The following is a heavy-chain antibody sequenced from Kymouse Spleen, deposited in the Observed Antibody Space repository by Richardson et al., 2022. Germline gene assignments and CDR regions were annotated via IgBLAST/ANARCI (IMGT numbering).Heavy chain of an antibody. V-gene: IGHV4-34*01. D-gene: IGHD1-7*01. CDR3: ARGG*LELPLTT. CDR1: GGSFSGYY. Sequence: QVQLQQWGAGLLKPSETLSLTCAVYGGSFSGYYWSWIRQPPGKGLEWIGEINHSGSTNYNPSLKSRVTISVDTSKNQFSLKLSSVTAADTAVYYCARGG*LELPLTTGAREPWSPSPQ. CDR2: INHSGST. J-gene: IGHJ4*02.